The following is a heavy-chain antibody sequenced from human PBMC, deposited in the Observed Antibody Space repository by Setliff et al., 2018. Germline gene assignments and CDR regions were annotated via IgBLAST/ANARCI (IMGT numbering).Heavy chain of an antibody. CDR2: INPNSGGT. CDR3: ARVSEQYLAFDY. Sequence: ASVKVSCKASGFTFTDHYMHWVRQAPGQGLEWMGWINPNSGGTNYAQKFQGRVTMTRDTSITTAYMDLGRLMSHDTAVYFCARVSEQYLAFDYWGQGTLVTVSS. V-gene: IGHV1-2*02. J-gene: IGHJ4*02. D-gene: IGHD4-4*01. CDR1: GFTFTDHY.